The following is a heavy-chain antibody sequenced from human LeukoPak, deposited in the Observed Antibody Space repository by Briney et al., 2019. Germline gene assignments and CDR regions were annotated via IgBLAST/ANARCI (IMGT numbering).Heavy chain of an antibody. D-gene: IGHD3-10*01. Sequence: SSETLSLTCTVSGGSISSSSYYWGWIRQPPGKGLEWIGSIYYSGSTYYNPSLKSRVTISVDTSKNQFSLKLSSVTAADTAVYYCARHWALWFGELFSNWFDPWGQGTLVTVSS. V-gene: IGHV4-39*01. CDR1: GGSISSSSYY. CDR3: ARHWALWFGELFSNWFDP. CDR2: IYYSGST. J-gene: IGHJ5*02.